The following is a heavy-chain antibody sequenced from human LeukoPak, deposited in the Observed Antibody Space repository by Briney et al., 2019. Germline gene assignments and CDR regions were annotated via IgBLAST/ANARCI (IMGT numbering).Heavy chain of an antibody. V-gene: IGHV1-24*01. CDR3: ATGLIDTNTNSRPNN. CDR1: GYTLTELS. CDR2: FDPEDGET. Sequence: ASVKVSCKVAGYTLTELSMHWVRQAPGKGLEWMGGFDPEDGETIYAQKFQGRVTMTEDTSTDTAYMELSSLRSEDTAVYYCATGLIDTNTNSRPNNWGQGTLVTVSS. D-gene: IGHD2-8*01. J-gene: IGHJ4*02.